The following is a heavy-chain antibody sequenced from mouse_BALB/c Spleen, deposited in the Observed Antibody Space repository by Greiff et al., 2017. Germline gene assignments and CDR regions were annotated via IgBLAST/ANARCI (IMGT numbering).Heavy chain of an antibody. D-gene: IGHD2-1*01. J-gene: IGHJ2*01. CDR3: NYGSYFDY. V-gene: IGHV14-4*02. CDR1: GFNIKDYY. Sequence: VQLQQSGAELVRSGASVKLSCTASGFNIKDYYMHWVKQRPEQGLEWIGWIDPENGDNEYAPKFQGKATMTADTSSNTAYLQLSSLTSEDTAVYYCNYGSYFDYWGQGTTLTVSS. CDR2: IDPENGDN.